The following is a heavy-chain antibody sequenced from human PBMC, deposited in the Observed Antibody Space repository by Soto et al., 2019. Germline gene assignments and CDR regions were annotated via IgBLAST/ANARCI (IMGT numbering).Heavy chain of an antibody. Sequence: PGGSLILSCAASGFTFSTYWMHWVRQAPGKGLVWVSRINSDGSTTSYADSVKGRFTISRDNAKNTLYLQMSSLRAEDTAVYYCASDLFLIDGQDWGQGTLVTVSS. CDR3: ASDLFLIDGQD. CDR1: GFTFSTYW. J-gene: IGHJ4*02. V-gene: IGHV3-74*01. CDR2: INSDGSTT.